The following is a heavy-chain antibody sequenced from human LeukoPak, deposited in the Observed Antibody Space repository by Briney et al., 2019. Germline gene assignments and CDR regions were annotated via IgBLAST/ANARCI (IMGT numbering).Heavy chain of an antibody. CDR1: GYNFTSYW. V-gene: IGHV5-51*01. D-gene: IGHD1-26*01. Sequence: GESLKISCKGSGYNFTSYWIGWVRQMPGKGLEWMGIIYPGDSDTRYSPSFQGQVTMSADKSISTAYLQWSSLKASDTAIYYCARRGALGGDSFDYWGQGTLVTVSS. J-gene: IGHJ4*02. CDR3: ARRGALGGDSFDY. CDR2: IYPGDSDT.